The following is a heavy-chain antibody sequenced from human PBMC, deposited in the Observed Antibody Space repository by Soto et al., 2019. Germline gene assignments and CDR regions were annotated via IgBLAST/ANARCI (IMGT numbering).Heavy chain of an antibody. Sequence: GESLKISCKGSGYSFTSYWIGWVRQMSGKGLEWMGIIYPGDSDTRYSPSFQGQVTISADKSISTAYLQWSSLKASDTAMYYCARPYYDSSGFDAFDIWGQGTMVTVSS. CDR1: GYSFTSYW. D-gene: IGHD3-22*01. CDR3: ARPYYDSSGFDAFDI. CDR2: IYPGDSDT. J-gene: IGHJ3*02. V-gene: IGHV5-51*01.